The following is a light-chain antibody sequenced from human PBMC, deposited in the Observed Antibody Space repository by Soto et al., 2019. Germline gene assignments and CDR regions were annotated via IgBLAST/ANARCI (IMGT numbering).Light chain of an antibody. V-gene: IGLV1-40*01. CDR2: GNT. CDR3: QSYDSSLSXVV. Sequence: QSVVTQPPSVSGAPGQRVTISCSGSSSNIGAGFDVHWYQQLPGTAPKLLIYGNTNRPSGVPDRFSGSKSGTSASLAITGLQAEDEADYYCQSYDSSLSXVVFGGGTXLTXL. CDR1: SSNIGAGFD. J-gene: IGLJ2*01.